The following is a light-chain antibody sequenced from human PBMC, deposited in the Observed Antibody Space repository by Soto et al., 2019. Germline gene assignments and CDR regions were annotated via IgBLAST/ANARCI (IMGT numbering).Light chain of an antibody. Sequence: DIQMTQSPSSVSGSVGDRVTITCRASQDITRGLAWYQQKPGKAPKLLIYGASSLQSGVPSRFSGSGSETDFTLTISSLQPEDSATYYCQQTNTFPLTFGGGTKVDIK. CDR3: QQTNTFPLT. V-gene: IGKV1-12*01. J-gene: IGKJ4*01. CDR2: GAS. CDR1: QDITRG.